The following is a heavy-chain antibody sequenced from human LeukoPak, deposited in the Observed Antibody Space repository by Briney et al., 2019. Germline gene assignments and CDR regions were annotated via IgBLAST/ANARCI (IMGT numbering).Heavy chain of an antibody. Sequence: PSETLSLTCTVSGGSISSSSYYWGWIRQPPGKGLEWIGSIYYSGSTYYNPSLKSRVTISVDTSKNQFSLKLSSVTAADTAVYYCARVAEQWLVAKFDPWGQGTLVTVSS. CDR2: IYYSGST. V-gene: IGHV4-39*01. J-gene: IGHJ5*02. D-gene: IGHD6-19*01. CDR3: ARVAEQWLVAKFDP. CDR1: GGSISSSSYY.